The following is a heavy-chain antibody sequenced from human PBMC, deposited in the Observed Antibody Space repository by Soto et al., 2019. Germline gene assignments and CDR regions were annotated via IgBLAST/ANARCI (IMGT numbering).Heavy chain of an antibody. CDR3: ARVGGYYYVNTFDY. CDR2: INPNSGGT. J-gene: IGHJ4*02. V-gene: IGHV1-2*02. CDR1: GGTFSSYA. Sequence: ASVKVSCKASGGTFSSYAISWVRQAPGQGLEWMGWINPNSGGTNYAQKFQGRVTMTRDTSISTAYMELSRLRSDDTAVYYCARVGGYYYVNTFDYWGQGTLVTVSS. D-gene: IGHD3-22*01.